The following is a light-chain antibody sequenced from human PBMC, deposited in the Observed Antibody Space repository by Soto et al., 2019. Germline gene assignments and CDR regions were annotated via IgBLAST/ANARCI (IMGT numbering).Light chain of an antibody. V-gene: IGLV1-40*01. CDR1: SSNIGAGYD. CDR3: QSYDSSLSGRVV. J-gene: IGLJ2*01. CDR2: GNT. Sequence: QSVLTQPPSVSGAPGQTVTISCTGSSSNIGAGYDVHWYQQLPGTAPKLLIHGNTNRPSGVPDRFSGSKSGTSASLAITGLQAEDEADYFCQSYDSSLSGRVVFGGGNKLTVL.